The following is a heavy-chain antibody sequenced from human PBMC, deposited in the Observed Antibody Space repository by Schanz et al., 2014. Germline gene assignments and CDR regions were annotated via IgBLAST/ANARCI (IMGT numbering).Heavy chain of an antibody. D-gene: IGHD5-12*01. J-gene: IGHJ4*02. CDR1: GYTFTSDS. V-gene: IGHV1-2*04. Sequence: QVQLVQSGAEVKKPGASVKVSCKASGYTFTSDSMHWVRQAPGQGLEWMGWINPNSGTTNYAQKFQGWVSMTRDTSISTAYMELSRLKSDDTAVYYCARAFGGYDPAGALAYWGQGTLVTVSA. CDR3: ARAFGGYDPAGALAY. CDR2: INPNSGTT.